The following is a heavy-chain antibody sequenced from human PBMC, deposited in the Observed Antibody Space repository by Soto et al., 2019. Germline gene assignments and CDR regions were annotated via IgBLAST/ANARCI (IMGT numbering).Heavy chain of an antibody. J-gene: IGHJ3*02. D-gene: IGHD3-10*01. CDR3: ASGFGERWLRQVYAFDI. V-gene: IGHV6-1*01. Sequence: QVQLQQSGPGLVKPSQTLSLTCVISGDSVSSNSAAWNWIRQSPSRGLEWLGRTYYRSKWYNDYAVSVKSRITINPDTSKNQFSLHLNSVTPEDTAVYYCASGFGERWLRQVYAFDIWGQGTMVTVSS. CDR1: GDSVSSNSAA. CDR2: TYYRSKWYN.